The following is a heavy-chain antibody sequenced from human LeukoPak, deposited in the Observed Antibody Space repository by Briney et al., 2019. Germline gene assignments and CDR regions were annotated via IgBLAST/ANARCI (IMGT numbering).Heavy chain of an antibody. CDR1: GFTVSSNY. CDR3: AKPLEKYTYGGNFDY. CDR2: IYSGGST. V-gene: IGHV3-53*01. Sequence: GGSLRLSCAASGFTVSSNYMSWVRQAPGKGLEWVSVIYSGGSTYYADSVKGRFTISRDNSKNTLYLQMNNLRAEDTAVYYCAKPLEKYTYGGNFDYWGQGILVTVSS. J-gene: IGHJ4*02. D-gene: IGHD4-23*01.